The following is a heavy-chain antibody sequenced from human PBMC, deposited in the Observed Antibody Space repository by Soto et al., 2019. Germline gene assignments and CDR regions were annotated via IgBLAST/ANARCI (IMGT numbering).Heavy chain of an antibody. CDR3: ARLGGYVSVGYYYLWDS. D-gene: IGHD3-22*01. CDR1: DGSMNSDSSY. V-gene: IGHV4-39*01. CDR2: INHSGST. Sequence: QLQLQESGPGLVKPSETLSLTCRVSDGSMNSDSSYWGWIRQPPGKGLEWIGVINHSGSTYHNLSLKRRVTMSVDASRNQFSLKLTSMTAADTAVYYCARLGGYVSVGYYYLWDSWGQGTLVTVSS. J-gene: IGHJ4*02.